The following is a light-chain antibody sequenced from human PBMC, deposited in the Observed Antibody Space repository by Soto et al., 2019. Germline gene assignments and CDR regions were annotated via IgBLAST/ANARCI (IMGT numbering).Light chain of an antibody. J-gene: IGKJ3*01. CDR3: QQYGSSLFT. CDR2: GAS. V-gene: IGKV3-20*01. CDR1: QSVSSNY. Sequence: EIVLTQSPGTLSLSPGERATLSCSASQSVSSNYLAWYQQKPGQAPRLLIYGASSRATGIPDRFSGSGSGTDFTLTISRLEPEDCAVYYWQQYGSSLFTFGPGTKVDI.